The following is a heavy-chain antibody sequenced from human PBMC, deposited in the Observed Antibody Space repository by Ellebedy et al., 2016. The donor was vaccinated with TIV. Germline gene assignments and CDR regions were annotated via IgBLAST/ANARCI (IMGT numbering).Heavy chain of an antibody. CDR2: INPSRGST. CDR1: GGIFRSNA. CDR3: ARDGAPLPPIGDNGNWFDP. J-gene: IGHJ5*02. D-gene: IGHD4-17*01. Sequence: ASVKVSCXASGGIFRSNAMSWVRQAPGQGLEWMGIINPSRGSTNYAPKFQGRVTMTRDTSTRTVYLEATSLKSADTAVYYCARDGAPLPPIGDNGNWFDPWGQGSLITVSS. V-gene: IGHV1-46*01.